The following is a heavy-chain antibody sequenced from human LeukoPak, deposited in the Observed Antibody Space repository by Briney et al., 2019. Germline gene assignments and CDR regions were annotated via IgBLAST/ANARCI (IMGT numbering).Heavy chain of an antibody. CDR1: GYTFTSYG. J-gene: IGHJ4*02. D-gene: IGHD2-21*02. CDR3: ARDWGLEYCGGDRSFDY. V-gene: IGHV1-18*01. CDR2: ISAYNGNT. Sequence: GASVKVSCKASGYTFTSYGISWVRQAPGQGLEWMGWISAYNGNTNYAQKLQGRVTMTTDTSTSTAYMELRSLRSDDTAVYYCARDWGLEYCGGDRSFDYWGQGTLVTASS.